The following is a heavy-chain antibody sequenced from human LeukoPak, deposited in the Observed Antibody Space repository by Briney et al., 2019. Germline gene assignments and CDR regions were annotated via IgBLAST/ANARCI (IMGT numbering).Heavy chain of an antibody. CDR2: IKSKTDGETT. CDR3: TTVLKYSSSEPFDY. V-gene: IGHV3-15*01. D-gene: IGHD6-6*01. CDR1: GFSFSNAW. Sequence: PGGSLRLSCAASGFSFSNAWTSWVRQAPGKGLEWVGRIKSKTDGETTDYAAPVKGRFTISRDDSKNTLYLQMNSLKTEDTAVYYCTTVLKYSSSEPFDYWGQGTLVTVSS. J-gene: IGHJ4*02.